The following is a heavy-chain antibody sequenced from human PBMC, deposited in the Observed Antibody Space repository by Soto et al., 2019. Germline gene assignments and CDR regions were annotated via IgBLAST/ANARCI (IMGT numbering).Heavy chain of an antibody. CDR3: ARGGRRSPGMDV. CDR1: GDSISSGDYY. Sequence: QVQLQESGPGLVQPSQTLSLTCTVSGDSISSGDYYWSWVRQSPGKGLEWIGCIYYSGTTYYNPSLETRLTISVDTSKNQFSLKLSSVTAADTAVYYCARGGRRSPGMDVWGQGTTVTVSS. CDR2: IYYSGTT. J-gene: IGHJ6*02. V-gene: IGHV4-30-4*01.